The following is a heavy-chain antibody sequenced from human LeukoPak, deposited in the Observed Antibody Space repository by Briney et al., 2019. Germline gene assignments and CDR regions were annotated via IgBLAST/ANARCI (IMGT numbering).Heavy chain of an antibody. CDR2: IYKSGTT. J-gene: IGHJ5*02. CDR1: RDYIRHIDYY. Sequence: SETLSLTCSVSRDYIRHIDYYWVWIRQPPGKGLEWIGNIYKSGTTSYSPSLSSRVTMSIDTSKRQFSLNLRSVTAADTAVYFCARQTSTRGRFFDWIYPPDLWGQGILVTVSS. D-gene: IGHD3-9*01. CDR3: ARQTSTRGRFFDWIYPPDL. V-gene: IGHV4-39*01.